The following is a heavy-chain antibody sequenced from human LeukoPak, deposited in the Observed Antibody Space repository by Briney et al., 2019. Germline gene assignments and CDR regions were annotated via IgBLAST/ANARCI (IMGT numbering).Heavy chain of an antibody. V-gene: IGHV1-2*02. Sequence: ASVKVSCKASGYTFTGHYMHWVRQAPGQGPEWMGWVNPNSGDTNYAQKFQGRVTLTRDTSISTAYMELSRLRSDDTAVYYCARRWMSSSSRFDPWGQGTLVTVSS. J-gene: IGHJ5*02. CDR2: VNPNSGDT. CDR3: ARRWMSSSSRFDP. D-gene: IGHD6-6*01. CDR1: GYTFTGHY.